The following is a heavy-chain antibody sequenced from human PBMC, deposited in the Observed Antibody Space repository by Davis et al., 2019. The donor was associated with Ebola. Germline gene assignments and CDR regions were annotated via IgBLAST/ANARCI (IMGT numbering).Heavy chain of an antibody. Sequence: SETLSLNCTVSGGSISSYYWSWIRQPPGKGLEWIGYIYYSGSTNYNPSLKSRVTISVDTSKNQFSLKLSSVTAADTAVYYCARIGYCSGGSCYYFDYWGQGTLVTVSS. D-gene: IGHD2-15*01. CDR2: IYYSGST. CDR3: ARIGYCSGGSCYYFDY. CDR1: GGSISSYY. J-gene: IGHJ4*02. V-gene: IGHV4-59*01.